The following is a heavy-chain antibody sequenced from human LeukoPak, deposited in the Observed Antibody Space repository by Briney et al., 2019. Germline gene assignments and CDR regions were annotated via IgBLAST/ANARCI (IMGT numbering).Heavy chain of an antibody. CDR1: GLTFSSYA. CDR2: ISGSGGST. D-gene: IGHD4-11*01. CDR3: AKDSVYSKIYYFDY. J-gene: IGHJ4*02. Sequence: GGSLRLSCAASGLTFSSYAMSWVRQAPGKGLEWVSAISGSGGSTYYADSVKGRFTISRDNSKNTLYLQMNSLRAEDTAVYYCAKDSVYSKIYYFDYWGQGTLVTVSS. V-gene: IGHV3-23*01.